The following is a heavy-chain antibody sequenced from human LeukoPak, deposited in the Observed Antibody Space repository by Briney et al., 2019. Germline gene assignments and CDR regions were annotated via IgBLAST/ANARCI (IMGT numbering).Heavy chain of an antibody. V-gene: IGHV3-30*03. CDR1: GFTFSSYG. J-gene: IGHJ4*02. CDR3: ARGSDYDFWSGYYFDDY. Sequence: GGSLRLSCAASGFTFSSYGMHWVRQAPGKGLEWVAVISYDGSNKYYADSVKGRFTISRDNSKNTLYLQMNSLRAEDTAVYYCARGSDYDFWSGYYFDDYWGQGTLVTVSS. D-gene: IGHD3-3*01. CDR2: ISYDGSNK.